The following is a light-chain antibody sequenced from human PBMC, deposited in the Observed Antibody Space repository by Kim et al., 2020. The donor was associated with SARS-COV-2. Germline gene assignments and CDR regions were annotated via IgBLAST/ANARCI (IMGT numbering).Light chain of an antibody. CDR3: HQYGKTTEA. CDR2: SAS. J-gene: IGKJ1*01. CDR1: QSVSSNY. Sequence: IVLTQSPGPLSLSPGESATLSCRASQSVSSNYLAWYQQRPGQAPRLLIYSASKRATGVPDRVSGSGSGTDFTLTISGLEPEDVAVYFCHQYGKTTEAFGQGTKVDIK. V-gene: IGKV3-20*01.